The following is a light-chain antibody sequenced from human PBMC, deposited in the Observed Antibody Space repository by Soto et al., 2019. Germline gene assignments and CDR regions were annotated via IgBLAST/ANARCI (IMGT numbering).Light chain of an antibody. J-gene: IGKJ2*03. CDR2: AVS. V-gene: IGKV3-20*01. CDR3: QQYGSSPRYS. CDR1: QSVDSRY. Sequence: DIVLTQSPGTLSLSPGERATLSCRASQSVDSRYLAWYQQKPGQAPRLLIYAVSSRATGIPDRFSGSGSGTDFTLIISRLEPEDFAEYYCQQYGSSPRYSFGQGTKLEIK.